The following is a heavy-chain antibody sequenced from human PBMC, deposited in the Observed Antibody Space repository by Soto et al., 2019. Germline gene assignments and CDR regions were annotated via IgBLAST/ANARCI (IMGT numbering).Heavy chain of an antibody. V-gene: IGHV4-59*01. CDR2: ISFSGAT. D-gene: IGHD3-9*01. Sequence: SETLSLTCTVSGVSITSYCGSWIRQTPGKGLDWIGSISFSGATYSNPSIKGRTALSVDTSENHLSLPLNSVTSADTAVYFCARDRRDGSKRYFDFWGQGNQVTVSS. CDR3: ARDRRDGSKRYFDF. CDR1: GVSITSYC. J-gene: IGHJ4*02.